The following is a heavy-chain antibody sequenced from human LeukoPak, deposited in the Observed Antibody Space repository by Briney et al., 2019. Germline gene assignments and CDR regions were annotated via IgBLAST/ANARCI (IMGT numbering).Heavy chain of an antibody. Sequence: GASVKVSCKASGYTFTGYYMHWVRQAPGQGLGWMGWINPNSGGTNYAQKFQGRVTMTRDTSISTAYMELSSLRSEDTAVYYCARALSSSSTPDYDYWGQGTLVTVSS. V-gene: IGHV1-2*02. D-gene: IGHD6-6*01. J-gene: IGHJ4*02. CDR2: INPNSGGT. CDR3: ARALSSSSTPDYDY. CDR1: GYTFTGYY.